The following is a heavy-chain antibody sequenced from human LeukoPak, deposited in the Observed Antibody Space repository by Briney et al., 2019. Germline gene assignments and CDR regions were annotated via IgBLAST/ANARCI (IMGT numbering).Heavy chain of an antibody. CDR2: ISSSSSYT. J-gene: IGHJ4*02. V-gene: IGHV3-11*05. CDR1: GFTFSDYY. CDR3: ARAWPFYGSGSYSLDY. D-gene: IGHD3-10*01. Sequence: GGSLRLSCAASGFTFSDYYMSCIRQAPGKGLEWVSYISSSSSYTNYAVSVKGRFTISRDNAKNSLYLQMNSLRAEDTAVYYCARAWPFYGSGSYSLDYWGQGTLVTVSS.